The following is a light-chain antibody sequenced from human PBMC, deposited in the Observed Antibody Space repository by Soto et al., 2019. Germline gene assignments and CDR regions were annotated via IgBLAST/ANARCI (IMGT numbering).Light chain of an antibody. Sequence: QSALTQPRSVSGSPGQSVTISCTGASSDLGGYNSVSWFQQHPGKAPKLMIFDVTKRPSGVPDRFSGSRSGNTASLTISGLQTEDEADYYCCSYAGNYTLIFGGGTKLTVL. CDR2: DVT. V-gene: IGLV2-11*01. CDR3: CSYAGNYTLI. J-gene: IGLJ2*01. CDR1: SSDLGGYNS.